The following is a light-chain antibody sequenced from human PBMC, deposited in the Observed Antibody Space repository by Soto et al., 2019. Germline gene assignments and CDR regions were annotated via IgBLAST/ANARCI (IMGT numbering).Light chain of an antibody. CDR3: QQYGSSPRT. J-gene: IGKJ1*01. CDR2: GAS. CDR1: QSVSSSY. V-gene: IGKV3-20*01. Sequence: EIVLTQSPGTLSLSPGERATLSCRANQSVSSSYLAWYQQKPGQAPRLLIYGASSRATGIPDRFSGSGSGTDFTLTISRLEPENFAVYYYQQYGSSPRTFGRGTKVEIK.